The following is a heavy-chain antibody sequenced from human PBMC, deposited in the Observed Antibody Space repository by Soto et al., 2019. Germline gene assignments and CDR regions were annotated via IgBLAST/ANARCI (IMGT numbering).Heavy chain of an antibody. CDR3: ARGGGSDSFDY. J-gene: IGHJ4*02. CDR2: INHLETT. CDR1: GASITFGGYS. V-gene: IGHV4-30-2*01. Sequence: TLSLTCTVSGASITFGGYSWSWIRQTPGKGLEWIGYINHLETTFYNPSFESRLTLSIDRAKNQFSLELHSMSAADRAVYFCARGGGSDSFDYWGQGILVT. D-gene: IGHD1-26*01.